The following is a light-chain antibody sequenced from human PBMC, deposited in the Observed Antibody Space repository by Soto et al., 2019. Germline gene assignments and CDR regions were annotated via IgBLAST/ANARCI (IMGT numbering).Light chain of an antibody. Sequence: AIRMTQSPSSFSASTGDNVTITCRASQGIGNSLAWYQQKPGKAPNLLIYDASTLQSGVPARFSGSGSGSDFTLTITSLQSEDFATYYCQHYYNYPLPFGGGTKGEIK. CDR1: QGIGNS. CDR3: QHYYNYPLP. J-gene: IGKJ4*01. V-gene: IGKV1-8*01. CDR2: DAS.